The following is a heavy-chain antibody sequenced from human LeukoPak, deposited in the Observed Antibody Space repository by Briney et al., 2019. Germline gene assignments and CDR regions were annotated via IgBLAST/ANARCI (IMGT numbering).Heavy chain of an antibody. J-gene: IGHJ4*02. CDR1: GYSFPSYW. CDR2: IDPSDSYT. D-gene: IGHD3-9*01. V-gene: IGHV5-10-1*01. CDR3: ARTYYDILTGYSLSDY. Sequence: GESLKISCKGSGYSFPSYWITWVRQMPGKGLEWMGSIDPSDSYTNYSPSFQGHVTISADKSISTAYLQWSSLMASDTAMYYCARTYYDILTGYSLSDYWGQGALVTVSS.